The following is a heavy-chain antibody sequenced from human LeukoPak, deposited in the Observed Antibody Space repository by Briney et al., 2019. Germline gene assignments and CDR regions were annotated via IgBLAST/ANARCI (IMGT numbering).Heavy chain of an antibody. Sequence: ASVKVSCKASGYTFTSYGTSWVRQAPGQGLEWMGWISAYNGNTNYAQKLQGRVTMTTDTSTSTAYMELRSLRSDDTAVYYCARDLPDYYYDSSGYSGEYFQHWGQGTLVTVSS. CDR2: ISAYNGNT. J-gene: IGHJ1*01. CDR3: ARDLPDYYYDSSGYSGEYFQH. CDR1: GYTFTSYG. V-gene: IGHV1-18*01. D-gene: IGHD3-22*01.